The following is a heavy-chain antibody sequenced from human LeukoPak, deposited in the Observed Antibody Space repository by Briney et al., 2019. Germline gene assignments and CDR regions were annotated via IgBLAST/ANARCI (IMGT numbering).Heavy chain of an antibody. J-gene: IGHJ5*02. Sequence: GGSLRLSCAASGFTFSSSAMSWVRQAPGKGLEWVSVIYSGGSTYYADSVKGRFTISRDNSKNTLYLQMNSLRAEDTAVYYCAREPYDSSGYPWGQGTLVTVSS. CDR3: AREPYDSSGYP. D-gene: IGHD3-22*01. V-gene: IGHV3-53*01. CDR2: IYSGGST. CDR1: GFTFSSSA.